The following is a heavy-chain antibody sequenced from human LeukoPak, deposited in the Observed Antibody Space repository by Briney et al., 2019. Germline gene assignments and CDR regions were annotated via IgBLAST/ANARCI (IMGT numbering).Heavy chain of an antibody. V-gene: IGHV4-59*01. CDR1: GGSISSYY. J-gene: IGHJ4*02. D-gene: IGHD3-22*01. CDR3: SAFYDSSFRGSSFDY. Sequence: KPSETLSLTCTVSGGSISSYYWSWLRQPPGKGLEWIGYIYYSGSTNYNPSLKSRVTISVDTSKNQFSLKLSSVTAADTAVYYCSAFYDSSFRGSSFDYWGQGTLVTVSS. CDR2: IYYSGST.